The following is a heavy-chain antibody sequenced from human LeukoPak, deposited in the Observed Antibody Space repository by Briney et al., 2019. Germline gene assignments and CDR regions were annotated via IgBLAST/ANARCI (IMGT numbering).Heavy chain of an antibody. CDR3: ARALGDPAGYYYYGMDV. Sequence: SETLSLTCNVSGASISDWSWVRQSPEKGLEWIACLYYSGSSHYNPSLRSRVAISGDTSKNQFSLKLSSVTAADTAVYFCARALGDPAGYYYYGMDVWGQGTTVIVSS. CDR2: LYYSGSS. D-gene: IGHD3-16*01. J-gene: IGHJ6*02. V-gene: IGHV4-59*08. CDR1: GASISD.